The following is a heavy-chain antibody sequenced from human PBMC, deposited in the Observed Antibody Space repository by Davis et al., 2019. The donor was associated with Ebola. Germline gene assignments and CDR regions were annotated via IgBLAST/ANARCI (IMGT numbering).Heavy chain of an antibody. CDR1: GFTFSDYY. J-gene: IGHJ6*02. CDR2: ISSSGSTI. Sequence: GESLKISCAASGFTFSDYYMSWIRQAPGKGLEWVSYISSSGSTIYYADSVKGRFTISRDNAKNSLYLQMNSLRAEDTAVYYCARDEAYYDFWSGYYYYGMDVWGQGTTVTVSS. V-gene: IGHV3-11*01. D-gene: IGHD3-3*01. CDR3: ARDEAYYDFWSGYYYYGMDV.